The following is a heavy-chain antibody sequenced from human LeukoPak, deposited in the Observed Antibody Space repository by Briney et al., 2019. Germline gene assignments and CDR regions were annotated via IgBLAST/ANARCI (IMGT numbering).Heavy chain of an antibody. CDR1: GGSISSYY. V-gene: IGHV4-4*07. Sequence: SETLSLTCTVSGGSISSYYWSWIRQPAGKGLEWIGRIYASGSTNYNPSLKSRVTISVDKSKNQFSLKLSSVTAADTAVYYCARDQPKAVAGHHYYYYYMDVWGKGTTVTVS. J-gene: IGHJ6*03. D-gene: IGHD6-19*01. CDR3: ARDQPKAVAGHHYYYYYMDV. CDR2: IYASGST.